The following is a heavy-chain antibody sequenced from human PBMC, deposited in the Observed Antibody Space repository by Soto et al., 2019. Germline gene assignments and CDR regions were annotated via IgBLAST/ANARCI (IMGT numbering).Heavy chain of an antibody. V-gene: IGHV3-21*01. Sequence: EVQLVESGGGLVKPGGSLRLSCAASGFTFSSYSMNWVRQAPGKGLEWVSSISSSSSYIYYADSVKGRFTISRDNAKNSLYLQMNSLRAEDTAVYYCARAGGATTFHYYYGMDVWGQGTTVTVSS. J-gene: IGHJ6*02. D-gene: IGHD1-26*01. CDR1: GFTFSSYS. CDR3: ARAGGATTFHYYYGMDV. CDR2: ISSSSSYI.